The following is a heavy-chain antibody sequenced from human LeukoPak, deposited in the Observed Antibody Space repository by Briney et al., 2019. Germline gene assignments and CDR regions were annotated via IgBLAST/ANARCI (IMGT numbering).Heavy chain of an antibody. CDR2: VYYSGSS. D-gene: IGHD3-16*01. Sequence: SETLSLTCTVSGNSVNSRDFYWNWIRQPPGKGLEWLGEVYYSGSSYSNPSLRSRLTLSLDMSKNQSSLRVTSMSAADTAVYFCARCLSWGEYRFDYWGQGTLVTVSS. J-gene: IGHJ4*02. CDR3: ARCLSWGEYRFDY. CDR1: GNSVNSRDFY. V-gene: IGHV4-30-4*01.